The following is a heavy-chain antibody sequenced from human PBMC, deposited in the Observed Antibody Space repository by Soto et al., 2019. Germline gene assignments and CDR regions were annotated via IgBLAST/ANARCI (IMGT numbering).Heavy chain of an antibody. CDR2: ISSGSATI. V-gene: IGHV3-48*02. J-gene: IGHJ2*01. D-gene: IGHD6-6*01. CDR3: ARDSASYSSSSGSYRYFDL. CDR1: GFTFSSYS. Sequence: EVQLVESGGGLVPPGGSLRLSCAASGFTFSSYSMNWVRQAPGKGLEWVSYISSGSATIYYADSVKGRFTISRDNAKNSLYLQLNSLRDEDTAVYYCARDSASYSSSSGSYRYFDLWGRGTLVTVSS.